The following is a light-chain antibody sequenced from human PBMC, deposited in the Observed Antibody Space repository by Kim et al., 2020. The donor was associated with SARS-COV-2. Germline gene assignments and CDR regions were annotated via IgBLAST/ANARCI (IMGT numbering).Light chain of an antibody. CDR1: SGSIASKY. V-gene: IGLV6-57*03. J-gene: IGLJ3*02. CDR3: QSYDSSNWV. Sequence: GKTVTISCHRSSGSIASKYVQWYQQRPGSAPTTVIYEDNQRPSGVPDRFSGSIDSSSNSASLTISGLKTEDEADYYCQSYDSSNWVFGGGTQLTVL. CDR2: EDN.